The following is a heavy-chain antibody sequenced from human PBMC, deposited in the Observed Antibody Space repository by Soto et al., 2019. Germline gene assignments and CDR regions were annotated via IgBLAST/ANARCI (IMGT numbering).Heavy chain of an antibody. CDR2: ISYDGNVA. V-gene: IGHV3-30*03. J-gene: IGHJ4*02. CDR3: AGAGPVSSWYCDY. CDR1: GFTFSSYG. Sequence: QVQLVESGGGVVQPGRSLRLSCAASGFTFSSYGMHWVRQAPGKGLEWVTVISYDGNVAYYADSVKGRFTTSRDNSKKKLYLQRKNLRTGDTAMCECAGAGPVSSWYCDYWGEGTLVTVSS. D-gene: IGHD2-2*01.